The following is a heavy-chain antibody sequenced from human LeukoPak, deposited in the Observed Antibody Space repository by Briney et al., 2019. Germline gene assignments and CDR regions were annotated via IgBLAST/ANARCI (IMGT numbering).Heavy chain of an antibody. D-gene: IGHD3-10*01. Sequence: PETLSLTCAVYGGSFSGYYWSWIRHPPGKGLEWPGELNHSGSTNYNPSPKRRVTISVDTPKNTLSLKLSSVTAADTAVYYCAIIAGSITMVRGRYYYGMDVWGKGTTVTVSS. V-gene: IGHV4-34*01. CDR2: LNHSGST. CDR1: GGSFSGYY. CDR3: AIIAGSITMVRGRYYYGMDV. J-gene: IGHJ6*04.